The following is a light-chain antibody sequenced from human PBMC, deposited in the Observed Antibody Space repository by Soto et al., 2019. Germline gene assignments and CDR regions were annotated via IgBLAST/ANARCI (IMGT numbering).Light chain of an antibody. CDR3: MQPLQAPWT. V-gene: IGKV2-28*01. J-gene: IGKJ1*01. Sequence: DVVLTQSPLSLPVTPGEPASISCRSSQSLLHTNGFNYMDWYLQKPGQSPHLLIYLGSNRASGVPDRFSGSGSGTDFTLKISRVEAEDVGIYYCMQPLQAPWTFGQGTKVDIK. CDR1: QSLLHTNGFNY. CDR2: LGS.